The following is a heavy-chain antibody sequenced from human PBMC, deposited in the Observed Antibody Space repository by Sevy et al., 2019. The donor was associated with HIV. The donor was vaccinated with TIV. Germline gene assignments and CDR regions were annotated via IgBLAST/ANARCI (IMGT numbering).Heavy chain of an antibody. V-gene: IGHV4-34*01. CDR3: ARGSGVQGIVTSISYYLDQ. J-gene: IGHJ4*02. Sequence: SETLSLTCAVYDGSFSDYYWTWIRQPPGQGLEWIGEINHSGSTSSNPSLRSRVTLSVDTSKKQFSLKLSSVTAADTAIYYCARGSGVQGIVTSISYYLDQWGQGTLVTVSS. CDR1: DGSFSDYY. CDR2: INHSGST. D-gene: IGHD1-26*01.